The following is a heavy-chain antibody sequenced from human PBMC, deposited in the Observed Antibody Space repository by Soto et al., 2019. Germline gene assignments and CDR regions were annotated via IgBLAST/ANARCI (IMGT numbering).Heavy chain of an antibody. J-gene: IGHJ4*02. CDR3: AKERKGVDY. CDR1: GFTFSSYE. CDR2: ISYDGTTT. Sequence: QVQLVESGGGVVQPGRCLRVSCAASGFTFSSYEMHWVRQAPGKGLDWVAIISYDGTTTYYADSVKGRFIISRDNSKNTLYLQMNSLRPEDTAVYYCAKERKGVDYWGQGTLVTVSS. V-gene: IGHV3-30*18.